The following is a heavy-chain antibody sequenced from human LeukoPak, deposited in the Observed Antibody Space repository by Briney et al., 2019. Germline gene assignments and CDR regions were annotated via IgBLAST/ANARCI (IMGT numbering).Heavy chain of an antibody. CDR2: IISDGSNI. J-gene: IGHJ3*02. Sequence: GGSLRLSCLASGFPLSNHRMHCLRPVPGQGLVGVARIISDGSNISYADFVKGRFTISRDNAKNTLYLQMNSLRSDVTALDYCTRDWRFMGFDICGEGTMGTVSS. CDR1: GFPLSNHR. V-gene: IGHV3-74*01. D-gene: IGHD3-10*01. CDR3: TRDWRFMGFDI.